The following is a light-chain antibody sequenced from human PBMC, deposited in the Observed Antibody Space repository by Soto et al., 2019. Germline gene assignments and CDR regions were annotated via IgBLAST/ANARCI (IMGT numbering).Light chain of an antibody. J-gene: IGLJ2*01. V-gene: IGLV2-14*01. CDR2: DVS. Sequence: QSVLTQPASVSGSPGQSITISCTGTSSDVGGYNYVSWYQQHPGKAPKLIIYDVSNQPSGVSNRFSGSKSGNTAALTISGLLAEEDADEYCSSYTSSSTLDVVFGGGTKLTVL. CDR3: SSYTSSSTLDVV. CDR1: SSDVGGYNY.